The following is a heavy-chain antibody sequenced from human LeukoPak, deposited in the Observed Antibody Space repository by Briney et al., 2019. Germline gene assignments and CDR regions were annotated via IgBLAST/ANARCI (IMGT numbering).Heavy chain of an antibody. CDR1: SGSISSGDYY. D-gene: IGHD1-26*01. CDR2: IYYSGST. CDR3: ARDKGGSQNWFDP. Sequence: SETLSLTCTVSSGSISSGDYYWSWIRQPPGKGLEWIGYIYYSGSTYYNPSLKSRVTISVDTSKNQFSLKLSSVTAADTAVYYCARDKGGSQNWFDPWGQGTLVTVSS. J-gene: IGHJ5*02. V-gene: IGHV4-30-4*01.